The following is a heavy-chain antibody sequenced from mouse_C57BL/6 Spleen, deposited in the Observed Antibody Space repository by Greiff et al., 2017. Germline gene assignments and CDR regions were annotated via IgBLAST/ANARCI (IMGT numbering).Heavy chain of an antibody. D-gene: IGHD4-1*01. CDR2: ISSGGDYI. Sequence: DVQLVESGEGLVKPGGSLKLSCAASGFTFSSYAMSWVRQTPEKRLEWVAYISSGGDYIYYADTVKGRFTISRDHARHTLYLQMSSLKSEDTAMYYCTRDRGGGTDYWGQGTTLTVSS. CDR1: GFTFSSYA. CDR3: TRDRGGGTDY. V-gene: IGHV5-9-1*02. J-gene: IGHJ2*01.